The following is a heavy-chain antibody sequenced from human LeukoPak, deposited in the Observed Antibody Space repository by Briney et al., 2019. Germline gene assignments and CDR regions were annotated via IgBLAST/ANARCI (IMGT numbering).Heavy chain of an antibody. CDR3: AKDIRSIAAAGLDL. CDR2: ISWNSGSI. Sequence: GGSLRLSCAASGFTFDDYAMHWVRQAPGKGLEWVSGISWNSGSIGYADSVKGRFTISKDNAKNSLYLQMNSLRAEDTALYYCAKDIRSIAAAGLDLWGQGTLVTVSS. CDR1: GFTFDDYA. D-gene: IGHD6-13*01. J-gene: IGHJ5*02. V-gene: IGHV3-9*01.